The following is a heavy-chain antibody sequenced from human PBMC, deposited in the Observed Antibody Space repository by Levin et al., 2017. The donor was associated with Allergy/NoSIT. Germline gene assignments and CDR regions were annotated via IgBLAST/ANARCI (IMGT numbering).Heavy chain of an antibody. CDR3: ARSGSPDY. V-gene: IGHV3-21*01. D-gene: IGHD3-22*01. Sequence: GGSLRLSCRASGFDFSDYGMHWVRQSPGKGLEWVSSISPNSNYIYYADSLKGRFTISRDNAKSSVFLQMNSLRAEDTALYYCARSGSPDYWGQGTLVTVSS. CDR2: ISPNSNYI. CDR1: GFDFSDYG. J-gene: IGHJ4*02.